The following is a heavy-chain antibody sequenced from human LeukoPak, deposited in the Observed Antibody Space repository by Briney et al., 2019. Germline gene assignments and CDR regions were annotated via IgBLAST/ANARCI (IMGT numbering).Heavy chain of an antibody. V-gene: IGHV3-23*01. CDR1: GLTFSNYA. Sequence: PGGSLRLSCAASGLTFSNYAMSWVRQAPGKGLEWVSGISGSGAGTYYADSVKGRFTISRDNSKNTLYLQMNSLRAEDTAVYYCAKSVPTRGWYFDLWGRGTLVTVSS. CDR3: AKSVPTRGWYFDL. CDR2: ISGSGAGT. J-gene: IGHJ2*01.